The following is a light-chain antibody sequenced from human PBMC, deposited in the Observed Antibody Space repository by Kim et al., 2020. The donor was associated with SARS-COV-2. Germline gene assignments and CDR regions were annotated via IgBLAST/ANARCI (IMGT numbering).Light chain of an antibody. CDR3: QQYGSSPRT. Sequence: PGERATLSCRASQSVSSSYLAWYQQKPGQAPRLLIYGTSSRATGIPDRFSGGGSGTDFSLTINRLETEDFAVYYCQQYGSSPRTFGQGTRLEIK. CDR2: GTS. V-gene: IGKV3-20*01. J-gene: IGKJ5*01. CDR1: QSVSSSY.